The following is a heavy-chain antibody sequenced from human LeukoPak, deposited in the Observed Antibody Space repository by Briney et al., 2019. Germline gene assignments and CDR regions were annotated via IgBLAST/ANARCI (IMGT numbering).Heavy chain of an antibody. D-gene: IGHD6-25*01. J-gene: IGHJ6*02. CDR2: ISGSGSII. CDR1: GLFFSSYE. CDR3: ATDSGHYYGMDV. Sequence: GGSLRLSCEASGLFFSSYEMNWVRQAPGKGLEWVSYISGSGSIISYADSVKGRFSISRDNAKNSLFLQMNSLTVDDTAIYYCATDSGHYYGMDVWGQGTTVTVSS. V-gene: IGHV3-48*03.